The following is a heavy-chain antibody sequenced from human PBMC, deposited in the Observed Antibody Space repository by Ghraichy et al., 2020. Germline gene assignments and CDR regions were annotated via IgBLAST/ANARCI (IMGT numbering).Heavy chain of an antibody. CDR2: IYWDDDK. V-gene: IGHV2-5*02. Sequence: SGPTLVKPTQTLTLTCTFSGFSLSTSGVGVGWIRQPPGKALEWLALIYWDDDKRYSPSLKSRLTITNDTSKNQVVLTITNMHPVDTSTYYCTHRRRGSGYEPTFDCWGQGTLVTVPS. D-gene: IGHD5-12*01. CDR1: GFSLSTSGVG. CDR3: THRRRGSGYEPTFDC. J-gene: IGHJ4*01.